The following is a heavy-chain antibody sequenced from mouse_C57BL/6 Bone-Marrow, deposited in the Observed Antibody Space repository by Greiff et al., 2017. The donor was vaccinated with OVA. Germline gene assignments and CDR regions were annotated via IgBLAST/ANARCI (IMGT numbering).Heavy chain of an antibody. V-gene: IGHV1-85*01. J-gene: IGHJ3*01. D-gene: IGHD4-1*01. CDR1: GYTFTSYD. CDR2: IYPRDGST. CDR3: ARRLTGARRGLAY. Sequence: QVQLKQSGPELVKPGASVKLSCKASGYTFTSYDINWVKQRPGQGLEWIGWIYPRDGSTKYNEKFKGKATLTVDTSSSTAYLELHSLTSEDSAVYYWARRLTGARRGLAYWGQGTLVTVSA.